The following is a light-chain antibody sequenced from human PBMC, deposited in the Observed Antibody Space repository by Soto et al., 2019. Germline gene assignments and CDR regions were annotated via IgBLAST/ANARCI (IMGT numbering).Light chain of an antibody. CDR3: QQYGSSPT. CDR2: DVS. V-gene: IGKV3-20*01. Sequence: EIVLTQSPGTLSLSPGERATLSCRSSQSVSSSYLAWYQQKPGQAPRLLINDVSSRATGIPDRFSGSGSGTDFTLTISILEPEDFAVYYCQQYGSSPTFGQGTKVEIK. CDR1: QSVSSSY. J-gene: IGKJ1*01.